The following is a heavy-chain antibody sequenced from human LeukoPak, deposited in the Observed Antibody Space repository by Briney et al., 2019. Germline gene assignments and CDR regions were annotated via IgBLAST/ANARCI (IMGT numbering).Heavy chain of an antibody. CDR2: ISSSSSYI. CDR1: GFTFSSYS. V-gene: IGHV3-21*04. Sequence: GGSLRLSCAASGFTFSSYSMNWVRQAPGKGLEWVSSISSSSSYIYYADSVKGRFTISRDNAKNSLYLQMNSLRSDDTAVYYCARELGWYFDLWGRGTLVTVSS. J-gene: IGHJ2*01. CDR3: ARELGWYFDL.